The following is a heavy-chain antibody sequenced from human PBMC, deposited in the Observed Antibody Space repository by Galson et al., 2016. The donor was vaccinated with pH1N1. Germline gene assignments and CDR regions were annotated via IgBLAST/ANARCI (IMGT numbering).Heavy chain of an antibody. CDR2: IWYDGSNK. Sequence: SLRLSCAASGFTFSSYGMHWVRQAPGKGLEWVAVIWYDGSNKYYADSVKGRFTISRDNSKNTLYLQMNSLRAEVTAVYYCARHQGTGEWGYYFDYWGQGTLVTVSS. D-gene: IGHD7-27*01. CDR3: ARHQGTGEWGYYFDY. J-gene: IGHJ4*02. V-gene: IGHV3-33*01. CDR1: GFTFSSYG.